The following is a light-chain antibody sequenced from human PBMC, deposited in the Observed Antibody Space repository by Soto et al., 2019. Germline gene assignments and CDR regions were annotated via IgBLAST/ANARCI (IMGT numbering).Light chain of an antibody. J-gene: IGLJ1*01. Sequence: QSALTQPRSVSGSPGQSVTISCTGTSSDVAYYNYVSWYQQHPGKAPKVMIYDVSERPSGVPDRFSGSKSGNTASLTISGLQAEDGADYYCCSYAGSPRYVFGTGTKLTVL. CDR1: SSDVAYYNY. CDR3: CSYAGSPRYV. V-gene: IGLV2-11*01. CDR2: DVS.